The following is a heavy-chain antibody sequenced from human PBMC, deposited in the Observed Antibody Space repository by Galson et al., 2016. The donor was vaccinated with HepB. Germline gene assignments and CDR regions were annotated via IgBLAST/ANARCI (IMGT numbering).Heavy chain of an antibody. J-gene: IGHJ4*01. Sequence: SLRLSCAAPGFTFTQHPMHWVRHAPGKGLEWVALISSDGSNQLYADSVKGRFTISRDNSKDILNLQMNSLGTEDTAMYYCARSVIELVPTASQNFDLWGHGTLVTVSS. CDR1: GFTFTQHP. CDR2: ISSDGSNQ. CDR3: ARSVIELVPTASQNFDL. V-gene: IGHV3-30-3*01. D-gene: IGHD2-2*01.